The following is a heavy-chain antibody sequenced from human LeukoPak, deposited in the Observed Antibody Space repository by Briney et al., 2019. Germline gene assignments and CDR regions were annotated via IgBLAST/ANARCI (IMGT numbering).Heavy chain of an antibody. CDR3: ARDQGLYSSTWYTP. V-gene: IGHV1-18*01. Sequence: GESLKVSCKASGYTFTSYGISWVRQAPGQGLEWMGWISGHNGNTKYAEKVQGRVTMTTDTSTSTAYMELRSLRSDDTAVYYCARDQGLYSSTWYTPWGQGTLVTVSS. J-gene: IGHJ5*02. D-gene: IGHD6-13*01. CDR1: GYTFTSYG. CDR2: ISGHNGNT.